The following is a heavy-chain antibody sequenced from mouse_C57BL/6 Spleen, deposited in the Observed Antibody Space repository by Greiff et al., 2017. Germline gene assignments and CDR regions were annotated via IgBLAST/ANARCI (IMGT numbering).Heavy chain of an antibody. J-gene: IGHJ2*01. CDR3: AKGAPGYYFDY. Sequence: QVQLQQPGAELVMPGASVKLSCKASGYTFTSYWMHWVKQRPGQGLEWIGEIDPSDSYTNYNQKLQGKSTLTVDKSSSTAYMQLSSLTSEDSAVYYCAKGAPGYYFDYWGQGTTLTVSS. CDR1: GYTFTSYW. D-gene: IGHD4-1*01. V-gene: IGHV1-69*01. CDR2: IDPSDSYT.